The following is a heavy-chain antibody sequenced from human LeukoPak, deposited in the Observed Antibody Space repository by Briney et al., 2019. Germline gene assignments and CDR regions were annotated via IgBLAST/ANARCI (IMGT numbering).Heavy chain of an antibody. D-gene: IGHD3-22*01. CDR3: ARDSITMIVVVIQNDAFDI. J-gene: IGHJ3*02. V-gene: IGHV1-46*01. Sequence: ASVKVSCKASGYTFTSHFMHWVRQAPGQGLEWMGIINPRGGSTSYTQKFQGRVTMTRDTSTSTVYMELSSLRSEDTAVYYCARDSITMIVVVIQNDAFDIWGQGTMVTVSS. CDR1: GYTFTSHF. CDR2: INPRGGST.